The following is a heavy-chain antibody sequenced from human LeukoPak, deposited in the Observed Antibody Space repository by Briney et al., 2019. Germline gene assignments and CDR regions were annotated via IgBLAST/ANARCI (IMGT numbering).Heavy chain of an antibody. V-gene: IGHV3-30*14. CDR3: ARGPTYSYGCFDY. J-gene: IGHJ4*02. CDR1: GFTFSSYA. D-gene: IGHD5-18*01. CDR2: ISYDGSNK. Sequence: GGSLRLSCAASGFTFSSYAMHWVRQAPGKGLEWVAVISYDGSNKYYADSVKGRFTISRDNSKNTLYLQMNSLRAEDTAAYYCARGPTYSYGCFDYWGQGTLVTVSS.